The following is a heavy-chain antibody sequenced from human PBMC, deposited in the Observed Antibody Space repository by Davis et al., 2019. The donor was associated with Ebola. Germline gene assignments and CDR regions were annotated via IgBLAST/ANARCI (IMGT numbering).Heavy chain of an antibody. CDR2: ISSSGSTI. CDR3: AGGDFWSGQFDY. J-gene: IGHJ4*02. Sequence: GESLKISCAASGFTFSDYYMSWIRQAPGKGLEWVSYISSSGSTIYYADSVKGRFTISRDNAKNSLYLQMNSLRAEDTAVYYCAGGDFWSGQFDYWGQGTLVTVSS. CDR1: GFTFSDYY. V-gene: IGHV3-11*01. D-gene: IGHD3-3*01.